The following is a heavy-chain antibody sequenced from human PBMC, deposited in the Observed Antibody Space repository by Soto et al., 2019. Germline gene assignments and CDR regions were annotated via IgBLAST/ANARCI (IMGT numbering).Heavy chain of an antibody. CDR1: GYTFSTYG. CDR3: ARGKGMEENYFYYGLDI. Sequence: GASVKVSCKASGYTFSTYGMHWVRQAPGQSLEWMGSLNGGTGQTRYSQRFQDRVIITRDTSASTGYMELSSLRSEDTAVYYCARGKGMEENYFYYGLDIWGQGTTVTVSS. D-gene: IGHD1-1*01. CDR2: LNGGTGQT. V-gene: IGHV1-3*01. J-gene: IGHJ6*02.